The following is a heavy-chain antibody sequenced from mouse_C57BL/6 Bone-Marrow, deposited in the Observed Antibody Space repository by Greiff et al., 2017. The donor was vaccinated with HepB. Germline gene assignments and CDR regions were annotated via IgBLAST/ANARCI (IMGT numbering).Heavy chain of an antibody. CDR1: GFTFSSYA. Sequence: EVMLVESGGGLVKPGGSLKLSCAASGFTFSSYAMSWVRQTPEKRLEWVATISDGGSYTYYPDNVKGRFTISKDNAKNNLYLQMSHLKSEDTAMYYCARPLLICYCGSSLFAYWGQGTLVTVSA. CDR3: ARPLLICYCGSSLFAY. J-gene: IGHJ3*01. CDR2: ISDGGSYT. V-gene: IGHV5-4*03. D-gene: IGHD1-1*01.